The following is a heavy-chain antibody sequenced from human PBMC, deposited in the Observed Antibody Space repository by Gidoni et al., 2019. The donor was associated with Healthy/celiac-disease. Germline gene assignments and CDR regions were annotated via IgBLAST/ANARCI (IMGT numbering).Heavy chain of an antibody. D-gene: IGHD3-22*01. V-gene: IGHV4-39*01. CDR2: IYYSGST. J-gene: IGHJ4*02. CDR3: ARHKDPVVVMSVDY. Sequence: QLQLQESGPGLVKPSETLSLTCTVSGGSISSSSYYWGWIRQPPGKGLEWIGSIYYSGSTYYNPFLKSRVTISVDTSKNQFSLKLSSVTAADTAVYYCARHKDPVVVMSVDYWGQGTLVTVSS. CDR1: GGSISSSSYY.